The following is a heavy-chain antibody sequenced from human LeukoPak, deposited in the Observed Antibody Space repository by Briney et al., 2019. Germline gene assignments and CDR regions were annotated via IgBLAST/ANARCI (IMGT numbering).Heavy chain of an antibody. CDR3: AREGAQQWHDAFDI. Sequence: ASVKVSCKASGYTFTSYGISWVRQAPGQGLEWMGWISAYNGNTNYAQKIQGRVTMTTDTSTSTAYMELRSLRSDDTAVYYCAREGAQQWHDAFDIWGQGTMVTVSS. CDR1: GYTFTSYG. J-gene: IGHJ3*02. D-gene: IGHD6-19*01. CDR2: ISAYNGNT. V-gene: IGHV1-18*01.